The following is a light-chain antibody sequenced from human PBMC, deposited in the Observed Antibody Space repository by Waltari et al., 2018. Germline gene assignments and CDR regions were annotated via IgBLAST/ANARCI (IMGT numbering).Light chain of an antibody. CDR2: GAS. J-gene: IGKJ1*01. V-gene: IGKV3-20*01. CDR1: QSVSNSY. Sequence: DIVLTQSPGTLSLSQGEIATLSCRASQSVSNSYLAWYQQKPGQAPRLLIYGASSRATGIPDRFSGSGSGTDFTLTLSRLEPEDFAVYYCQQYGSSPHWTFGQGTKVEIK. CDR3: QQYGSSPHWT.